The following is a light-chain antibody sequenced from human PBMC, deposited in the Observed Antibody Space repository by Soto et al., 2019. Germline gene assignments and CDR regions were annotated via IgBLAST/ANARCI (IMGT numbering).Light chain of an antibody. CDR2: GAS. CDR1: QSVGSN. CDR3: QQYTIWPYT. J-gene: IGKJ2*01. V-gene: IGKV3-15*01. Sequence: EIVMTLSPATLSVSPGERASLSCRASQSVGSNLAWYQQTAGQAPRLLIYGASTRATGIPARFSGSGSGTEFTLTISSLQSEDFAVYSCQQYTIWPYTFGQRTKLEIK.